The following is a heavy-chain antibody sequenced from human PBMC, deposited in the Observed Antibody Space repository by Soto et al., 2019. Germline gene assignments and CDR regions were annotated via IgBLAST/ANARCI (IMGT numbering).Heavy chain of an antibody. Sequence: PSETLSLTCAVYGGSFSGYYLSWIRQPPGKGLEWIGEINHSGSTNYNPSLKSRVTISVDTYKNQFSLKLSSVTAAYTAVYYCAIYDFWSGYHWFDPWGQGTLVTVT. J-gene: IGHJ5*02. CDR2: INHSGST. CDR3: AIYDFWSGYHWFDP. V-gene: IGHV4-34*01. CDR1: GGSFSGYY. D-gene: IGHD3-3*01.